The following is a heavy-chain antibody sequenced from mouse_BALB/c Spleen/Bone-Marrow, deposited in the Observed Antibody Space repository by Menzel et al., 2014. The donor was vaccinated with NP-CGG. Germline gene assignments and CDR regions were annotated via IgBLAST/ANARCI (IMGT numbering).Heavy chain of an antibody. CDR2: INSDGGST. CDR3: ARQGDYGSSWFAY. J-gene: IGHJ3*01. Sequence: EVQRVESGGGLEQPGESLKLSCESNEYEFPSHDMSWVRKTPEKRLELVAAINSDGGSTFYPDTMERRFIISRDNTKXTLYLQMSSLRSEDTALYYCARQGDYGSSWFAYWGQETLVTVSA. D-gene: IGHD1-1*01. V-gene: IGHV5-2*01. CDR1: EYEFPSHD.